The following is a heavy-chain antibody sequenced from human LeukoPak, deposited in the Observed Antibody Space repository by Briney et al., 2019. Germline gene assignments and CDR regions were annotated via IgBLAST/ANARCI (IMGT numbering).Heavy chain of an antibody. CDR1: GGSISSSSYY. CDR2: IYYSGST. J-gene: IGHJ4*02. D-gene: IGHD5-18*01. Sequence: SETLSLTCTVSGGSISSSSYYWGWIRQPPGKGLEWIGSIYYSGSTYYNPSLKSRVTVSVDTSKNQFSLKLSSVTAADTAVYYCANEGATAMDYWGQGTLVTVSS. CDR3: ANEGATAMDY. V-gene: IGHV4-39*01.